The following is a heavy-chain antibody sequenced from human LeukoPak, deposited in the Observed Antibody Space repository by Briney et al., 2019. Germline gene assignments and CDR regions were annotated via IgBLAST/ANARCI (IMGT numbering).Heavy chain of an antibody. D-gene: IGHD6-13*01. J-gene: IGHJ4*02. Sequence: GGSLRLSCAASGFDFNSYSMTWVRQAPGKGLEWVSSISSSSSYIYYADSLKGRFTISRDNAKNSLYLQMNSLRAEDTAVYYCARVTAVAGFDYWGQGTLVTVSS. V-gene: IGHV3-21*01. CDR2: ISSSSSYI. CDR1: GFDFNSYS. CDR3: ARVTAVAGFDY.